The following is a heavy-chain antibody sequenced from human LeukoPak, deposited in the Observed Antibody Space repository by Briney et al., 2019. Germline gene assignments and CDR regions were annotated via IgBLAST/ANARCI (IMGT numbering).Heavy chain of an antibody. V-gene: IGHV3-23*01. CDR3: AKDLGGYYYDSSGTFDY. J-gene: IGHJ4*02. CDR1: GFTFSSYA. Sequence: GASLRLSCAASGFTFSSYAMSWVRQAPGKGLEWVSAISGGGGSTYYADSVKGRFTISRDNSKNTLYLQMNSLRAEDTAVYYCAKDLGGYYYDSSGTFDYWGQGTLVTVSS. D-gene: IGHD3-22*01. CDR2: ISGGGGST.